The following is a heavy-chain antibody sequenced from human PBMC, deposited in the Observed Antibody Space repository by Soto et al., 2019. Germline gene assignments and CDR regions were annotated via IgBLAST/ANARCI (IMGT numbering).Heavy chain of an antibody. Sequence: QVTLKESGPVLVKPTETLTLTCTVSGIPLSNGKMGVSWIRQPPGKALEWLAHIFANDEKCYSPSLKSRLTISKDTSKSQVVLTMTNLDPVDTATYYCVRVTKYTGLVNYDYWGQGTLVTVSS. CDR3: VRVTKYTGLVNYDY. CDR1: GIPLSNGKMG. CDR2: IFANDEK. D-gene: IGHD2-8*02. V-gene: IGHV2-26*01. J-gene: IGHJ4*02.